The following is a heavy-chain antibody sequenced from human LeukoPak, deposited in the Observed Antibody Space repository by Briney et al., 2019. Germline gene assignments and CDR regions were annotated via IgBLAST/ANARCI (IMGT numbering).Heavy chain of an antibody. CDR2: ISSSSSYI. CDR3: ARSPTLGYEDY. Sequence: GGSLRLSCAASGFTFSSYSMNWVRQAPGKGLEWVSTISSSSSYIYYADSVKGRFTISRDNAKNSLYLQMNSLRAEDTAVYYCARSPTLGYEDYWGQGTLVTVSS. V-gene: IGHV3-21*01. CDR1: GFTFSSYS. J-gene: IGHJ4*02. D-gene: IGHD2-15*01.